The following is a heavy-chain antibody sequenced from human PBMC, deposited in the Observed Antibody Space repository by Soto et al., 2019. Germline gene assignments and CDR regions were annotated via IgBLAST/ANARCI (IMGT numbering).Heavy chain of an antibody. CDR2: ISYDGSNK. V-gene: IGHV3-30-3*01. D-gene: IGHD3-3*01. CDR1: GFTFSSYA. Sequence: GGSLRLSCAASGFTFSSYAMHWVRQAPGKGLEWVAVISYDGSNKYYADSVKGRFTISRDNSKNTLYLQMNSLRAEDTAVYYCARAGWFLEWLLHYYYYYGMDVWGQGTTVTVSS. CDR3: ARAGWFLEWLLHYYYYYGMDV. J-gene: IGHJ6*02.